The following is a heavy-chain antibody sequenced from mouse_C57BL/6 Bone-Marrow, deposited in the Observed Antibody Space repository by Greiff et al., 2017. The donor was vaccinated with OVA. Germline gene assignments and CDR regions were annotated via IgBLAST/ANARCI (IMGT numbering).Heavy chain of an antibody. CDR3: ARETYSNYDYAMDY. Sequence: EVKLQESGPGLVKPSQSLSLTCSVTGYSITSGYYWNWIRQFPGNKLEWMGYISYDGSNNYNPSLKNRISITRDTSKNQFFLKLNSVTTEDTATYYCARETYSNYDYAMDYWGQGTSVTVSS. V-gene: IGHV3-6*01. CDR2: ISYDGSN. D-gene: IGHD2-5*01. CDR1: GYSITSGYY. J-gene: IGHJ4*01.